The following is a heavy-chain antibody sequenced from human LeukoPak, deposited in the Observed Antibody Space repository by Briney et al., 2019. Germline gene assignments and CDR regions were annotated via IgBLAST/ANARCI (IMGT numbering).Heavy chain of an antibody. CDR3: AKAPNGVVVILYYFDY. J-gene: IGHJ4*02. CDR2: ISSSGSTI. CDR1: GFTFSSYW. D-gene: IGHD3-22*01. V-gene: IGHV3-48*01. Sequence: PGGSLRLSCAASGFTFSSYWMHWIRQAPGKGLEWVSYISSSGSTIYYADSVKGRFTISRDNSKNTLYLQMNSLRAEDTAVYYCAKAPNGVVVILYYFDYWGQGTLVAVSS.